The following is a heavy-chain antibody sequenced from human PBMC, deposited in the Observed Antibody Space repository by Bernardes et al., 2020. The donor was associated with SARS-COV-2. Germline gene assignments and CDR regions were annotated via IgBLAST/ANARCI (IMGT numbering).Heavy chain of an antibody. Sequence: SLRLSRAASGFTFSSYSMNWVRQAPGKGLEWVSYISSSSSTIYYADSVKGRFTISRDNAKNSLYLQMNSLRDEDTAVYYCARGGDSYDFWSGYSPDWFDPWGQGTLVTVSS. CDR2: ISSSSSTI. CDR1: GFTFSSYS. J-gene: IGHJ5*02. D-gene: IGHD3-3*01. V-gene: IGHV3-48*02. CDR3: ARGGDSYDFWSGYSPDWFDP.